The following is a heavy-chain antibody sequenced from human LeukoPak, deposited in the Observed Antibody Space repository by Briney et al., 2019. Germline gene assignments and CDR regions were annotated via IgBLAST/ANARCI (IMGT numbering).Heavy chain of an antibody. CDR3: ARDLSSSDYFGWFDP. Sequence: PSETLSLTCTVSGGSIRGYYWSWIRQPPGKGLEWIGYIYYSGSTNYNPSLKSRVTISVDTSKNQFSLKLSSVTAADTAVYYCARDLSSSDYFGWFDPWGQGTLVTVSS. CDR1: GGSIRGYY. J-gene: IGHJ5*02. V-gene: IGHV4-59*01. D-gene: IGHD3-22*01. CDR2: IYYSGST.